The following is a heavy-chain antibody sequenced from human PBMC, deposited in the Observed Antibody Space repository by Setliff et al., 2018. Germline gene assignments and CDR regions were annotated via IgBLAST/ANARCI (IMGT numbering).Heavy chain of an antibody. CDR3: ARRGRGSSWFDTLFDY. CDR2: IYYSGST. V-gene: IGHV4-39*01. D-gene: IGHD6-13*01. Sequence: LSLTCTVSGGSISSSSYYWGWIRQPPGKGLEWIGSIYYSGSTYYNPSLKSRVTISVDTSKNQFSLKLSSVTAADTAAYYCARRGRGSSWFDTLFDYWGQGTLVTVSS. CDR1: GGSISSSSYY. J-gene: IGHJ4*02.